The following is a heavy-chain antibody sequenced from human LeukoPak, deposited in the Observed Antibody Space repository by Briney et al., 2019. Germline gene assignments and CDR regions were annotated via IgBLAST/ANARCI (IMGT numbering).Heavy chain of an antibody. Sequence: GGALRLSCEASGFAFSSYAMTWVRHAPGKGLEWVSGISASGGSTYYADSVKGRFTVSRDNSKNTLYLQMSSLRAEDTAVYTCAKDHRDSSGRFYSYWGQGTLVTVSS. CDR1: GFAFSSYA. V-gene: IGHV3-23*01. CDR2: ISASGGST. CDR3: AKDHRDSSGRFYSY. J-gene: IGHJ4*02. D-gene: IGHD6-19*01.